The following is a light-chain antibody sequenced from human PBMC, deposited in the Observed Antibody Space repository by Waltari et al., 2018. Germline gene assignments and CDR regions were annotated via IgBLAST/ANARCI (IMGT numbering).Light chain of an antibody. V-gene: IGKV4-1*01. J-gene: IGKJ2*01. CDR2: WAS. CDR3: QQYYSTMYT. CDR1: QNLLYSSDNKNY. Sequence: DIVMTQSPDSLGVSLGERATINCKSSQNLLYSSDNKNYLAWYQQKPGQPPKLLISWASTQESGVPDRFSGSGSGTDFTLTISSLQAEDVAVYYCQQYYSTMYTFGQATKLEIK.